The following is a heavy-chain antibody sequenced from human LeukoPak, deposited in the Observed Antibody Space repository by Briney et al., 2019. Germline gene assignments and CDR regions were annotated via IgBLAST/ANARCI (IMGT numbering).Heavy chain of an antibody. CDR3: ARVSWTSGSLTFDY. CDR1: GFTFSSYD. D-gene: IGHD1-26*01. J-gene: IGHJ4*02. CDR2: IGTAGDT. V-gene: IGHV3-13*01. Sequence: KPGGSLRLSCAASGFTFSSYDMHWVRQATGKGLEWVSAIGTAGDTYYPGSVKGRFTISRENAKNSLYLQMNSLRAGDTAVYYCARVSWTSGSLTFDYWGQGTPVTVSS.